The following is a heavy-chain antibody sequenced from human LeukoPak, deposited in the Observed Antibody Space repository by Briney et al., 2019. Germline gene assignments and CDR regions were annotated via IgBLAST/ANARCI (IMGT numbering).Heavy chain of an antibody. CDR1: GGSISSYY. Sequence: SETLSLTCTVSGGSISSYYWSWIRQPPGKGLEWIGYIYYSGSTNYNPSLKSRVTISADTSKNQFSLKLSSVTAADTAVYYCARDPGYSSSWYWFDPWGQGTLVTVSS. CDR2: IYYSGST. CDR3: ARDPGYSSSWYWFDP. D-gene: IGHD6-13*01. V-gene: IGHV4-59*01. J-gene: IGHJ5*02.